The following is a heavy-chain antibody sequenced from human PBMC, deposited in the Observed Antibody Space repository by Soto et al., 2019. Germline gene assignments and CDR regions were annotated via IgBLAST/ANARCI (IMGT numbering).Heavy chain of an antibody. Sequence: GESLKISCAASGFTFSSYGMHWVRQAPGKGLEWVAVISYDGSNKYYADSVKGRFTISRDNSKNTLYLQMNSLRAEDTAVYYCAKVVFSRIQLPLGYFDYWGQGTLVTVSS. CDR2: ISYDGSNK. J-gene: IGHJ4*02. V-gene: IGHV3-30*18. D-gene: IGHD5-18*01. CDR1: GFTFSSYG. CDR3: AKVVFSRIQLPLGYFDY.